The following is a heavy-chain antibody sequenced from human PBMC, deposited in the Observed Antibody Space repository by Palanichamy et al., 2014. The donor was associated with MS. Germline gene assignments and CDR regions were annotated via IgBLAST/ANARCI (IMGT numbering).Heavy chain of an antibody. CDR1: GFTFSNYW. J-gene: IGHJ4*02. CDR2: IKEDGSKK. Sequence: EVQLVESGGGLVQPGGSLRLSCAASGFTFSNYWMSWVRQAPGKGLEWVANIKEDGSKKYHVDSVEGRFTIPRDNSKNSLYLQMNSLTAEDTAVYYCARGPYARYWGQGTLVTVSS. V-gene: IGHV3-7*01. CDR3: ARGPYARY.